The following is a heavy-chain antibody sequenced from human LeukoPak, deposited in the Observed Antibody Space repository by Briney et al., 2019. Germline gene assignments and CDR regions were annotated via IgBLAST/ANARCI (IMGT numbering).Heavy chain of an antibody. CDR3: ARDLRDYYGSGSYYNALDY. CDR1: GFTFSSYL. CDR2: INSDGSST. Sequence: YPGGSLRLSCAASGFTFSSYLMHWVRHAPGKGLVWVSRINSDGSSTTYADSVKGRLTISRDNANNTLYLEMNSLRAEDTAVYFCARDLRDYYGSGSYYNALDYWGQGTLVTVSS. V-gene: IGHV3-74*01. D-gene: IGHD3-10*01. J-gene: IGHJ4*02.